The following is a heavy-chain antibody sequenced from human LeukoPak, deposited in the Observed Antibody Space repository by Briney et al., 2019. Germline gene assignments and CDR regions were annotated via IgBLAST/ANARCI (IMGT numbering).Heavy chain of an antibody. V-gene: IGHV5-51*01. Sequence: GESLRISCKGSGYGFTSYWTGWVRQMPGKGLEWMGIIYPGDSDTRYSPSFQGRVTISADKSISTAYLQWSSLKASDTAMYYCARSLGAAAGTSDYWGQGTLVTVSS. CDR2: IYPGDSDT. CDR3: ARSLGAAAGTSDY. J-gene: IGHJ4*02. CDR1: GYGFTSYW. D-gene: IGHD6-13*01.